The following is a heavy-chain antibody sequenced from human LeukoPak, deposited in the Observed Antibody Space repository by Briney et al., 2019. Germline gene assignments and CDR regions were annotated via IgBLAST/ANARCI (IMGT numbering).Heavy chain of an antibody. J-gene: IGHJ4*02. D-gene: IGHD3-22*01. CDR3: ARINYYDGSGFYRDY. V-gene: IGHV3-20*04. CDR2: INWNGGST. Sequence: GGSLRLSCAASGFTFDDFAMSWVRQAPGKGLEWVSGINWNGGSTGYADSVKGRFTISRDNAKNSLYLQMNSLRAEDTAVYYCARINYYDGSGFYRDYWGQGTLVTVSS. CDR1: GFTFDDFA.